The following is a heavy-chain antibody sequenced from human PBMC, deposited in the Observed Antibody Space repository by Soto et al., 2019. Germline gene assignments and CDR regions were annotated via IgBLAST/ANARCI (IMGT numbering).Heavy chain of an antibody. J-gene: IGHJ6*02. CDR1: GFTFNYYP. CDR3: ARLPGPLVAVLYTYPLDGREAMSDVDV. D-gene: IGHD6-19*01. CDR2: VSFDGSNK. Sequence: QMQLVESGGGVVQPGGSLRLSCAASGFTFNYYPMHWVRQAPGKGLEWVAVVSFDGSNKYYADSVKGRFTISKDNSKNTLYLQMNSLRREDTAVYYCARLPGPLVAVLYTYPLDGREAMSDVDVWGQGTTVTVSS. V-gene: IGHV3-30-3*01.